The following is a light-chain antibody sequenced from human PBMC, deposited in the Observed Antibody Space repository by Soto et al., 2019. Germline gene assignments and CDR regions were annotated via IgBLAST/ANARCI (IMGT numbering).Light chain of an antibody. Sequence: QSVLTQPPSASGTPGQRVTISCSGSSSNIGSNTVNWYQQLPGTAPKLLIYSNNQRPSGVPDRFSGSKSGTSASLAISGLESEDEADYYCAAGDDSLNGVVFGGGTKLPS. CDR2: SNN. J-gene: IGLJ2*01. CDR3: AAGDDSLNGVV. CDR1: SSNIGSNT. V-gene: IGLV1-44*01.